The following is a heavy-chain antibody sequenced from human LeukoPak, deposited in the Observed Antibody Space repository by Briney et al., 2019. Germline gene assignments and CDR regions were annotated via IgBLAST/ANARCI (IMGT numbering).Heavy chain of an antibody. D-gene: IGHD2-21*02. CDR2: INPSGGSA. CDR1: GYTFTSYY. CDR3: ARSKCGGDCYSDYFDY. V-gene: IGHV1-46*01. Sequence: ASVKVSCKASGYTFTSYYMHWVRQAPGQGLEWMGIINPSGGSANYAQKFQGRVTMTRDTSTSTVYMELSSLRSEDTAVYYCARSKCGGDCYSDYFDYWGQGTLVTVSS. J-gene: IGHJ4*02.